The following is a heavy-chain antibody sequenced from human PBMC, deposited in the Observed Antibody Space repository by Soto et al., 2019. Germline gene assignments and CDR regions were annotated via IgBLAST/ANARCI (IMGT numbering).Heavy chain of an antibody. CDR3: AREYVDTAMVLFDY. V-gene: IGHV1-46*01. J-gene: IGHJ4*02. CDR1: GYTFTSYY. CDR2: INPSGGST. Sequence: ASVKVSCKASGYTFTSYYMHWVRQAPGQGLEWMGIINPSGGSTNYAQKLQGRVTMTTDTSTSTAYTELSSLRSEDTAVYYCAREYVDTAMVLFDYWGQGTLVTVSS. D-gene: IGHD5-18*01.